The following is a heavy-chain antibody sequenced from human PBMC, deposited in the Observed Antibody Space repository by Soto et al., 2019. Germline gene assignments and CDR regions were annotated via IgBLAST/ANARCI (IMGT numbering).Heavy chain of an antibody. CDR1: GFTFSSYA. CDR3: AGSGSYYKRSYYFDY. CDR2: ISGSGGST. V-gene: IGHV3-23*01. D-gene: IGHD3-10*01. J-gene: IGHJ4*02. Sequence: GGSLRLSCAASGFTFSSYAMSWVRQAPGKGLEWVSAISGSGGSTYYADSVKGRFTISRDNSKNTLYLQMNSLRAEDTAVYYCAGSGSYYKRSYYFDYWGQGTLVTVSS.